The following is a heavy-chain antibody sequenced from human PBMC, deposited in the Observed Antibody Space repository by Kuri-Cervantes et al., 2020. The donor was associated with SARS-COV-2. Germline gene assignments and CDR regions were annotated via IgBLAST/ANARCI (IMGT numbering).Heavy chain of an antibody. Sequence: ASVKVSCKASGYTFTSYYMHWVRQAPGQGLEWMGIINPSGGSTSYAQKFQGRVTMTRDTSTSTVYMELSRLRSDDTAVYHCASGGKYQLLYRCEYYFDYWGQGTLVTVSS. CDR3: ASGGKYQLLYRCEYYFDY. CDR1: GYTFTSYY. D-gene: IGHD2-2*02. J-gene: IGHJ4*02. CDR2: INPSGGST. V-gene: IGHV1-46*01.